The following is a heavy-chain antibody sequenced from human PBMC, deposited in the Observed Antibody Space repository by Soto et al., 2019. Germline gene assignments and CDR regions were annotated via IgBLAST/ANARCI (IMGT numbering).Heavy chain of an antibody. J-gene: IGHJ4*02. CDR2: ISSSGGAT. CDR3: ATTPRFLEYLADPG. Sequence: VQLVESGGGLVQPGGSLRLSCVTSGFTFSSYEMNWVRQAPGKGLEWLSYISSSGGATFYAESAKGRFIVSRDNAKNSLFLQLHRLRAEDTAVYDCATTPRFLEYLADPGWGQGTLVTVSS. D-gene: IGHD3-3*01. CDR1: GFTFSSYE. V-gene: IGHV3-48*03.